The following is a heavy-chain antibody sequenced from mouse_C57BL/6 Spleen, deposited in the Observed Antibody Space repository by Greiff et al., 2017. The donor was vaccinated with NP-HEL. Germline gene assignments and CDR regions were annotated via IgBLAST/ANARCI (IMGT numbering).Heavy chain of an antibody. CDR2: IWSGGST. Sequence: VQLKQSGPGLVQPSQSLSITCTVSGFSLTSYGVHWVRQSPGKGLEWLGVIWSGGSTDYNAAFISRLSISKDNSKSQVFFKMNSLQADDTAIYYCARKDDGYFWFAYWGQGTLVTVSA. CDR3: ARKDDGYFWFAY. D-gene: IGHD2-3*01. V-gene: IGHV2-2*01. J-gene: IGHJ3*01. CDR1: GFSLTSYG.